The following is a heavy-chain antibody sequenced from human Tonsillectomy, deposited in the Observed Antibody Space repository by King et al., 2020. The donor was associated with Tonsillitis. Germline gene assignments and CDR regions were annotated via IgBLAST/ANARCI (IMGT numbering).Heavy chain of an antibody. V-gene: IGHV3-30*18. CDR2: ISYDGSNK. J-gene: IGHJ4*02. CDR3: AKDRPEYDSSGYYYEGDDY. CDR1: GFTFSSYG. Sequence: VQLVESGGGVVQPGRSLRLSCAASGFTFSSYGMHWVRQAPGKGLEWVAVISYDGSNKYYADSVKGRFTISRDNSKNTLYLQMNSLRAEDTAVYYCAKDRPEYDSSGYYYEGDDYWGQGTLVTVSS. D-gene: IGHD3-22*01.